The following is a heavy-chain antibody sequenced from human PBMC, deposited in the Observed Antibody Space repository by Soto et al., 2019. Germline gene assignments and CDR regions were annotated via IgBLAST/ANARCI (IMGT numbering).Heavy chain of an antibody. Sequence: EVQLVESGGVLVQPGGSLRLSCATSGFSISDLFIDWVRQAPGKGLEWVGRTKDKAYSYTTEYAASMKGRFTISRDESRNSLHMQMSILKTDDTAVYYCASVRGVFGYWGQGTLVTVSS. V-gene: IGHV3-72*01. CDR1: GFSISDLF. CDR3: ASVRGVFGY. CDR2: TKDKAYSYTT. J-gene: IGHJ4*02. D-gene: IGHD3-10*01.